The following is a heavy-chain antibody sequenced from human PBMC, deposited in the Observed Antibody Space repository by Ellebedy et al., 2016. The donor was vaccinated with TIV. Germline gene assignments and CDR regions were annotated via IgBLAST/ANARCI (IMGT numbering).Heavy chain of an antibody. D-gene: IGHD6-13*01. V-gene: IGHV4-59*08. Sequence: SETLSPTCTVPGGSISSYYWSWIRQPPGKGLEWFGYNYYSGSTNYNPSLKSRVTISVEPSQNQFSLKLSSVTAADTAVYYCARHFRRIAAAQAFDIWGQGTMVTVSS. CDR2: NYYSGST. J-gene: IGHJ3*02. CDR1: GGSISSYY. CDR3: ARHFRRIAAAQAFDI.